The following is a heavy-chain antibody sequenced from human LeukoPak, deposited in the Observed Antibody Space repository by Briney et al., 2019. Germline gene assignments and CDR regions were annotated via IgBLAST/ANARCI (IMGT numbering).Heavy chain of an antibody. CDR2: IKSKTDGGTT. CDR3: ARDYLDWYFDL. J-gene: IGHJ2*01. Sequence: GGSLRLSCEASGFTFSKPWMSWVRQAPGKGLECVGRIKSKTDGGTTDYAAPVKGRFSISRDDSKNTLYLQMNSLRAEDTAVYYCARDYLDWYFDLWGRGTLVTVSS. V-gene: IGHV3-15*01. CDR1: GFTFSKPW.